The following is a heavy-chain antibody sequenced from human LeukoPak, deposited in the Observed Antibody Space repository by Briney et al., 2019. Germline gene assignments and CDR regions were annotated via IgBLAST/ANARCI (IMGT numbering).Heavy chain of an antibody. V-gene: IGHV3-53*01. D-gene: IGHD6-19*01. J-gene: IGHJ4*02. CDR2: IYSGGYT. CDR3: ATSIAVAGTLDY. Sequence: GGSLRLSCGASGFTFSSYAMNWVRQAPGKGLEWVSVIYSGGYTYYADSVKGRFIIPRDYSKNTLYLQMNSLRAEDTAVYYCATSIAVAGTLDYWGQGTLVTVSS. CDR1: GFTFSSYA.